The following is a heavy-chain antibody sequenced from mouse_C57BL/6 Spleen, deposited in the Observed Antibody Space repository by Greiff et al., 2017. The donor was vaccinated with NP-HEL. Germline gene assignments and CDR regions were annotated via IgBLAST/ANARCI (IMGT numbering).Heavy chain of an antibody. CDR3: ARVGGIYYDYDGYFDY. J-gene: IGHJ2*01. CDR2: INPSNGGT. V-gene: IGHV1-53*01. D-gene: IGHD2-4*01. CDR1: GYTFTSYW. Sequence: QVQLQQPGTELVKPGASVKLSCKASGYTFTSYWMHWVKQRPGQGLEWIGNINPSNGGTNYNEKFKSKATLTVDKSSSTAYMQLSSLTSEDSAVYYCARVGGIYYDYDGYFDYWGQGTTLTVSS.